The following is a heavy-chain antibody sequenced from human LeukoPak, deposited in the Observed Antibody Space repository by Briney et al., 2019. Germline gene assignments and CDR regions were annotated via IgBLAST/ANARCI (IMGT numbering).Heavy chain of an antibody. Sequence: PSETLSLSCAVYGESFSGYYWSSIRQPPGKGLEWIREFNHSGSPNYNTSLKSRITPSADTSKNQFSLRLSSVTAADTAVYYCARVPADSDSLTGYYLAFDVWGQGTMVTVFS. D-gene: IGHD3-9*01. J-gene: IGHJ3*01. V-gene: IGHV4-34*01. CDR2: FNHSGSP. CDR3: ARVPADSDSLTGYYLAFDV. CDR1: GESFSGYY.